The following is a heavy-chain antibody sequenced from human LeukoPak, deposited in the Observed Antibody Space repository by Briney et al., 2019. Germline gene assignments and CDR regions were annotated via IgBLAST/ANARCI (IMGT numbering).Heavy chain of an antibody. V-gene: IGHV1-2*02. CDR2: INPKSGGT. J-gene: IGHJ4*02. CDR3: ARDSGLGPTWHPFDH. D-gene: IGHD1-26*01. CDR1: GYTFTGSY. Sequence: ASVKVSCKASGYTFTGSYIHWVRQAPGQGLEWMGWINPKSGGTNYAQKFRGRVTMTRDTSISTAYMELSGLRSDDTAVYYCARDSGLGPTWHPFDHWGQGTPVTVSS.